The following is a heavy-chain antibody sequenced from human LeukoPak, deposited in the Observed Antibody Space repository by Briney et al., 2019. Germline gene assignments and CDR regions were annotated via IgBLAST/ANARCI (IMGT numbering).Heavy chain of an antibody. V-gene: IGHV4-59*12. CDR3: ARGDYYDSSGYYYRQLFDL. Sequence: SETLTLTCTVSGGSISSYYWTWIRQPPGKGLEWIGYIYYSGSTNYNPSLKSRVTMSVDTSKNQFSLKLSSVTAADTAVYYCARGDYYDSSGYYYRQLFDLWGRGTLVTVSS. D-gene: IGHD3-22*01. J-gene: IGHJ2*01. CDR1: GGSISSYY. CDR2: IYYSGST.